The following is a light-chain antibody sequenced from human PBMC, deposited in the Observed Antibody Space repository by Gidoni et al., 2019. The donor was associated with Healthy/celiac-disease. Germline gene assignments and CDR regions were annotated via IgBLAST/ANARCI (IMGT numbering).Light chain of an antibody. Sequence: DIQMTQSPSSLSASVRYRVTITCQASQDSSNYLNWYQQKPGKAPKLLIYDASNLETGVPSRFSGSGSGTDFTFTISSLQPEDIATYYCQQYDNLPRTFGQGTKLEIK. CDR1: QDSSNY. V-gene: IGKV1-33*01. J-gene: IGKJ2*02. CDR2: DAS. CDR3: QQYDNLPRT.